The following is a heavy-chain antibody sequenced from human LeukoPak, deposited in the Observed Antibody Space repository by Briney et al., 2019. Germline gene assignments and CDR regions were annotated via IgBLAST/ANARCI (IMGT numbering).Heavy chain of an antibody. J-gene: IGHJ4*02. CDR3: ARDRTTDFWSGYYANYFDY. CDR1: GFTFSSYW. V-gene: IGHV3-7*01. D-gene: IGHD3-3*01. CDR2: IKQDGSEK. Sequence: PGGSLRLSCAASGFTFSSYWMTWVRQASGKGLEWVATIKQDGSEKYYVDSVKGRFTISRDNAKNSLYLQMNSLRAEDTAVYYCARDRTTDFWSGYYANYFDYWGQGTLVTVSS.